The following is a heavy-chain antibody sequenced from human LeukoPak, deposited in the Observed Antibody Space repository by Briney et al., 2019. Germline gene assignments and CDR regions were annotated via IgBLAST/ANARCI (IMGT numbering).Heavy chain of an antibody. CDR1: GFTFSTYA. V-gene: IGHV3-23*01. J-gene: IGHJ2*01. D-gene: IGHD6-19*01. CDR2: ISDSGANT. Sequence: GGSLRLSCAASGFTFSTYAMSWVRQAPGKGLEWVSTISDSGANTYYSDSVRGRLTISRDNSKNTLYLQKNSLRADDTAIYYCAKSMTLQWRGFFDLWGRGTHVTVSS. CDR3: AKSMTLQWRGFFDL.